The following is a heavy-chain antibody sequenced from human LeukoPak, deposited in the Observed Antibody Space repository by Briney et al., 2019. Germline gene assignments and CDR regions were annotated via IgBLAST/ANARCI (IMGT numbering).Heavy chain of an antibody. CDR1: GFTFSSYA. CDR3: ARERGAAPGGPPVDY. D-gene: IGHD4-23*01. CDR2: ISYDGSNK. V-gene: IGHV3-30-3*01. J-gene: IGHJ4*02. Sequence: GRSLRLSCAASGFTFSSYAMHWVRQAPGKGLEWVAVISYDGSNKYYADSVKGRFTISRDNSKNTLYLQMNSLRAEDTAVYYCARERGAAPGGPPVDYWGQGTLVVVSS.